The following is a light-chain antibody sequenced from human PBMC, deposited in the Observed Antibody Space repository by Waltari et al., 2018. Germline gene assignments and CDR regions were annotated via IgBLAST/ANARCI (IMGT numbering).Light chain of an antibody. CDR1: QSVSSY. V-gene: IGKV3-11*01. CDR3: YQHSRGYS. J-gene: IGKJ2*03. CDR2: SAS. Sequence: VILTQSPATLSLSPGERAPLSCRASQSVSSYLAGYQQKPGQAPRLLIHSASSRATGIPDRFSGSGSGTEFTLTISSLEPEDVGVYHCYQHSRGYSFGQGTKIEIK.